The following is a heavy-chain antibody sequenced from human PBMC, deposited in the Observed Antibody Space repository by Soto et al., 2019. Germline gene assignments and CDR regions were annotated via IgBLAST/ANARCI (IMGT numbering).Heavy chain of an antibody. CDR1: GFTFSSYS. D-gene: IGHD5-18*01. CDR2: ISSSSSYI. CDR3: ARDLRYSYGYNYYGMDV. Sequence: SGGSLRLSCAASGFTFSSYSMNWVRQAPGKGLEWVSSISSSSSYIYYADSVKGRFTISRDNAKNSLYLQMNSLRAEDTAVYYCARDLRYSYGYNYYGMDVWGQGTTVTVSS. J-gene: IGHJ6*02. V-gene: IGHV3-21*01.